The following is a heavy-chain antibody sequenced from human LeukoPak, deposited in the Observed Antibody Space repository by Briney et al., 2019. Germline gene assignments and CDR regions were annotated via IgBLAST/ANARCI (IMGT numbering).Heavy chain of an antibody. D-gene: IGHD2-2*01. J-gene: IGHJ4*02. CDR2: ISGSGGST. CDR1: GFILRDSW. Sequence: GGSLRLSCAASGFILRDSWMGWVRQAPGKGLEWVSAISGSGGSTYYADSVKGRFTISRDNSKNTLYLQMNSLRAEDTAVYYCAKGYCSSTSCLDYFDYWGQGTLVTVSS. V-gene: IGHV3-23*01. CDR3: AKGYCSSTSCLDYFDY.